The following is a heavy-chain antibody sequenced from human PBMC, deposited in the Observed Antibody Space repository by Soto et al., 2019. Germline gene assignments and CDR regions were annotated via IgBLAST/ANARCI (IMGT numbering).Heavy chain of an antibody. CDR1: GGTFSSYA. J-gene: IGHJ5*02. CDR2: SIPIFGTA. Sequence: QVQLVQSGAEVKKPGSSVKVSCKASGGTFSSYAISWVRQAPGQGLEWMGGSIPIFGTANYAQKFQGRVTITADESTSTAYMELGSLRSEDTAVYYCARDGPLGYCSGGSCYSGWFDPWGQGTLVTVSS. D-gene: IGHD2-15*01. V-gene: IGHV1-69*01. CDR3: ARDGPLGYCSGGSCYSGWFDP.